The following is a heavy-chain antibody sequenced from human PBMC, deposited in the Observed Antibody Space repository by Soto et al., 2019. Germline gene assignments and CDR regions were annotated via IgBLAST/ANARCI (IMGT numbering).Heavy chain of an antibody. CDR2: INPNSGGT. V-gene: IGHV1-2*04. CDR1: GYTFTGYY. D-gene: IGHD2-15*01. CDR3: ANPDPDCSGGSCYSYYYGMDV. Sequence: ASVKVSCKASGYTFTGYYMHWVRQAPGQGLEWMGWINPNSGGTNYAQKFQGWVTMTRDTSISTAYMELSRLRSDDTAVYYCANPDPDCSGGSCYSYYYGMDVWGQGTTVTVSS. J-gene: IGHJ6*02.